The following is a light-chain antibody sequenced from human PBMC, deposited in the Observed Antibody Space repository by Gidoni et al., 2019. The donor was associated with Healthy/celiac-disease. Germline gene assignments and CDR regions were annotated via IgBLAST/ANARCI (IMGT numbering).Light chain of an antibody. J-gene: IGKJ1*01. CDR3: QQSYSTSWT. CDR2: AAS. Sequence: DIQMTQSPSSLSASVGDRVTITCRASQSISSYLNWYQQKPGKAPKLLIYAASSLQSGVPSRFSGRDLGQISLSPSVSLQPEDFATYYCQQSYSTSWTFGQGTKVEIK. CDR1: QSISSY. V-gene: IGKV1-39*01.